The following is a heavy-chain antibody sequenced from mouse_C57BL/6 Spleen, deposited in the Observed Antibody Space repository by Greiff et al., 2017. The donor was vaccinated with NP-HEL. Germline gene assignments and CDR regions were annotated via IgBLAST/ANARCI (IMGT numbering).Heavy chain of an antibody. J-gene: IGHJ2*01. CDR2: IYPSDSET. Sequence: QVQLQQPGAELVRPGSSVKLSCKASGYTFTSYWMDWVKQRPGQGLEWIGNIYPSDSETHYNQKFKDKATLTVDKSSSTAYMQLSSLTSEDSAVYYCARSYDGSSYGYWGQGTTLTVSS. CDR1: GYTFTSYW. V-gene: IGHV1-61*01. CDR3: ARSYDGSSYGY. D-gene: IGHD1-1*01.